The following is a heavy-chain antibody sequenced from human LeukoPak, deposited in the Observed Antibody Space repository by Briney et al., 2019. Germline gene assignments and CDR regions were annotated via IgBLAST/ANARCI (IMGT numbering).Heavy chain of an antibody. CDR2: TNHSGST. D-gene: IGHD5-12*01. CDR3: ASRIVPSSDFDY. J-gene: IGHJ4*02. Sequence: SETLSLTCAVYGGSFSGYYWSWIRQPPGKGLEWIGETNHSGSTNYNPSLKSRVTISVDTSKNQFSPKLSSVTVADTAVYYCASRIVPSSDFDYWGQGTLVTVSS. CDR1: GGSFSGYY. V-gene: IGHV4-34*01.